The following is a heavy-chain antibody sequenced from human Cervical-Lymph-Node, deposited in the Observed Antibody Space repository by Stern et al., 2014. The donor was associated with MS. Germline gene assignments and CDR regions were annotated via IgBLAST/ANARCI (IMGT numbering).Heavy chain of an antibody. Sequence: QVQLQESGPGLVKPSETLSLTCIVSGGSVSSGSYYWSWIRHSPGKGLEWIGYIYYSGSTNYNPSLANRVTISVDTSKNQFSLELNPVTAADTAVYYCARIGDRGNLNWFDPWGQGTLVTVSS. CDR1: GGSVSSGSYY. CDR3: ARIGDRGNLNWFDP. D-gene: IGHD3-10*01. J-gene: IGHJ5*02. V-gene: IGHV4-61*01. CDR2: IYYSGST.